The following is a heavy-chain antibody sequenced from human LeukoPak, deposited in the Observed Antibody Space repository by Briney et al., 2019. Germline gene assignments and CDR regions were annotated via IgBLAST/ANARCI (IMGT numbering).Heavy chain of an antibody. Sequence: GGPLRLSCAASGFTFSSYGLHWVRQAPGKGLEWVAVISYDGSNKYYADSVKGRFTISRDNSKNTLYLQMNSLRAEDTAVYYCAKGSAHYDSSGYYFFIPTAEYFQHWGQGTLVTVSS. CDR3: AKGSAHYDSSGYYFFIPTAEYFQH. CDR1: GFTFSSYG. V-gene: IGHV3-30*18. D-gene: IGHD3-22*01. J-gene: IGHJ1*01. CDR2: ISYDGSNK.